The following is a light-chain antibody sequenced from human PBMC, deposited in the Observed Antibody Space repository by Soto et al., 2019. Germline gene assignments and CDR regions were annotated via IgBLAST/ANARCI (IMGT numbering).Light chain of an antibody. CDR1: SSDLGSYDL. Sequence: QSALTPPGSGSGSPGQSITISCTGTSSDLGSYDLVSWYQQHPGKAPKLMVYEVTKRPSGVSNRFSGSKSGNTASLTISGLQAEDEADYSCSSYAGSGTFYVFGSGTKVTVL. CDR3: SSYAGSGTFYV. CDR2: EVT. J-gene: IGLJ1*01. V-gene: IGLV2-23*02.